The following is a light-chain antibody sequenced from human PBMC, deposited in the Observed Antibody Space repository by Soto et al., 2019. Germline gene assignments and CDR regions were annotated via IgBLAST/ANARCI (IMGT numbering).Light chain of an antibody. V-gene: IGLV2-14*01. CDR2: DVS. CDR3: SSYTSSGTPYV. Sequence: QSVLTQPASVSGSAGQSITISCTGTSSDIGGYNYVSWYQQHPGKAPKLMIYDVSDRPSGVSNRFSGSKSGNTASLTISGLQAEDEADYYCSSYTSSGTPYVFGTGTKLTVL. J-gene: IGLJ1*01. CDR1: SSDIGGYNY.